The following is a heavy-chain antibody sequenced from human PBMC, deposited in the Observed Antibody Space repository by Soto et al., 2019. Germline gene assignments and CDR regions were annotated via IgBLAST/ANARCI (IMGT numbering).Heavy chain of an antibody. D-gene: IGHD6-13*01. CDR1: GASISGFY. CDR3: ARDPPSSSSPGVDAFDI. V-gene: IGHV4-4*07. J-gene: IGHJ3*02. CDR2: IYATGTT. Sequence: SETLSLTCTVSGASISGFYWSWIRKSAGKGLEWIGRIYATGTTDYNPSLKSRVTISVDKSKNHFSLELSSVTAADTAVYYCARDPPSSSSPGVDAFDIWGQGTMVTVSS.